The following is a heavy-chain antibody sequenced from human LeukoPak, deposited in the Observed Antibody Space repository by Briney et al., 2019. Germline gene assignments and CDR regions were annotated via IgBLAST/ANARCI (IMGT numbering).Heavy chain of an antibody. D-gene: IGHD6-13*01. Sequence: ASVKVSCKASGYTFTGYYMHWVRHAPGQGLEWMGWINPNSGGTNYAQKYQGRVTMTRDTSISTAYMELSRLRSDDTAVYYCARDQRRSSAAAGWGQGTLVTVSS. CDR3: ARDQRRSSAAAG. CDR1: GYTFTGYY. J-gene: IGHJ4*02. V-gene: IGHV1-2*02. CDR2: INPNSGGT.